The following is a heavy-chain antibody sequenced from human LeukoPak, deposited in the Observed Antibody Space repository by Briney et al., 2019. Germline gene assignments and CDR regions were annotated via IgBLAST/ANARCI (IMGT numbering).Heavy chain of an antibody. CDR3: ARDLTPYYYYYGMDV. CDR2: ISYDGSNK. V-gene: IGHV3-30-3*01. D-gene: IGHD2-15*01. Sequence: GGSLRLSCAASGFTFSSYAMHWVRQAPGKGLEWVAVISYDGSNKYYADSVKGRFTITRDNSKNTLYLQMNSLRAEDTAVYYCARDLTPYYYYYGMDVWGQGTTVTVSS. J-gene: IGHJ6*02. CDR1: GFTFSSYA.